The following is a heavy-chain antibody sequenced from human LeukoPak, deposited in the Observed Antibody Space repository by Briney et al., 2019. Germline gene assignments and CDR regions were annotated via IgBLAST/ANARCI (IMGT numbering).Heavy chain of an antibody. CDR2: IYPGDSDT. J-gene: IGHJ6*02. Sequence: GESLKTSCKGSGYSFTRYWIGWVRQMPGKGLEWMGIIYPGDSDTRYSPSFQGQVTISGDKSNSTAYLQWSSLKASDTAMYYCARGGDSYAPYYYGMDVWGQGTTVTVSS. V-gene: IGHV5-51*01. CDR3: ARGGDSYAPYYYGMDV. CDR1: GYSFTRYW. D-gene: IGHD5-18*01.